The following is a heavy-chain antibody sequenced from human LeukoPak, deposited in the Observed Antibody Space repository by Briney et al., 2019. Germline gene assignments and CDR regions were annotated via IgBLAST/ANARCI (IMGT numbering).Heavy chain of an antibody. V-gene: IGHV4-59*01. J-gene: IGHJ5*02. Sequence: PSETLSLTCNVSSDSLKNYHWSWIRQPPGKGLEWIGFVLYNGRTNSNPSLKSRLSISIDTSKGQFSLKLNSVTPADTAVYYCAGRYISHTPNWFDPWGPGTLVTVSS. CDR2: VLYNGRT. CDR3: AGRYISHTPNWFDP. CDR1: SDSLKNYH. D-gene: IGHD3-9*01.